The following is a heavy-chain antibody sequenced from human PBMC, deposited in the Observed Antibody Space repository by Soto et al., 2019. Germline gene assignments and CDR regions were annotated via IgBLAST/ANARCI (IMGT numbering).Heavy chain of an antibody. CDR2: IYYSGST. CDR3: ARGGYYGSGGRVYYYYGMDV. V-gene: IGHV4-59*01. J-gene: IGHJ6*02. Sequence: PSETLSLTCTVSGGSISSYYWSWIRQPPGKGLEWIGYIYYSGSTNYNPSLKSRVTISVDTSKNQFSLKLSSVTAADTAVYYCARGGYYGSGGRVYYYYGMDVWGQGTTVTVSS. CDR1: GGSISSYY. D-gene: IGHD3-10*01.